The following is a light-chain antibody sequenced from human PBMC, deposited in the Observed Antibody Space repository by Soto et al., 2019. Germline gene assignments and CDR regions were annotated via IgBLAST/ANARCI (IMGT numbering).Light chain of an antibody. CDR3: ATWDDSLNGVV. J-gene: IGLJ2*01. CDR2: RNN. CDR1: SSNIGSNS. V-gene: IGLV1-44*01. Sequence: QSVLTQPPSASGTPGQRVTISCSGGSSNIGSNSVNWYQQLPGTAPKLLIYRNNQRPSGVPDRFSVSKSGTSASLAISGLHSEDEADNYCATWDDSLNGVVFGGGTKLTVL.